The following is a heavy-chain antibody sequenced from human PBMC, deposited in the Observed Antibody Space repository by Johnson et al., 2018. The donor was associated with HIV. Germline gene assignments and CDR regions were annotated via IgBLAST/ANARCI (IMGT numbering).Heavy chain of an antibody. Sequence: VQLVESGGGLVQPGGSLRLSCAASGFTVSSNYMSWVRQTPGKGLEWVSVIYSGGSTYYADSVKGRFTISRDNSKKTLYLQMNTLRPEDTAVYYCARAYSYGFFDIWGQGTMVTVSS. CDR3: ARAYSYGFFDI. CDR2: IYSGGST. V-gene: IGHV3-66*01. J-gene: IGHJ3*02. D-gene: IGHD5-18*01. CDR1: GFTVSSNY.